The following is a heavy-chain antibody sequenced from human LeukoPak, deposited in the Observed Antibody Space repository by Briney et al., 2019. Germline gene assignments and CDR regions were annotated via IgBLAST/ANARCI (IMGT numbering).Heavy chain of an antibody. V-gene: IGHV4-59*01. CDR2: IYYSGST. Sequence: SETLSLTCTVSGGPISSYYWSWIRQPPGKGLEWVGYIYYSGSTNYNPSLKSRVTISVDTSKNQFSLKLSSVTAADTAVYYCARVPVFVGGYYYSNWFDPWGQGTLVTVSS. D-gene: IGHD3-22*01. CDR3: ARVPVFVGGYYYSNWFDP. J-gene: IGHJ5*02. CDR1: GGPISSYY.